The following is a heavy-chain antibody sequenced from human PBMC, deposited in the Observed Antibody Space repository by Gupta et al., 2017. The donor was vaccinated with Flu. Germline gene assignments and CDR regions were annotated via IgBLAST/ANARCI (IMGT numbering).Heavy chain of an antibody. CDR1: EYTFTAYY. CDR3: AREKHCSTTSCYRWFDP. D-gene: IGHD2-2*02. Sequence: QVQLVQSGAEVTKPGASVTVSCKASEYTFTAYYIHWVRQAPGQGLEWMGRINPHSGSTNYEQKFQGRVAVTMDTSISTAYMDLSRLRSDDTAVYYCAREKHCSTTSCYRWFDPWGQVTLVTVSS. V-gene: IGHV1-2*06. J-gene: IGHJ5*02. CDR2: INPHSGST.